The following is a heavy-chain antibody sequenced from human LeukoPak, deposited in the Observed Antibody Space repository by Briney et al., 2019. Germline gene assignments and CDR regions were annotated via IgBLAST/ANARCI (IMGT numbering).Heavy chain of an antibody. D-gene: IGHD2-15*01. Sequence: GGSLRLSCAASGFTFSSYDMHWVRQATGKGLEWVSAIGTAGDTYYPGSVKGRFTISRENAKNSLYLQMNSLRAEDTAVYYCAKDRGLGYCSGGSCYLTGEDYYGMDVWGQGTTVTVSS. J-gene: IGHJ6*01. CDR3: AKDRGLGYCSGGSCYLTGEDYYGMDV. CDR2: IGTAGDT. CDR1: GFTFSSYD. V-gene: IGHV3-13*01.